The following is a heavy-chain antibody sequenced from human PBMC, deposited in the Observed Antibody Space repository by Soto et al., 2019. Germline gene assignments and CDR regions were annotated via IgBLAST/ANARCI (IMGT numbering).Heavy chain of an antibody. CDR1: GFAFSSFN. D-gene: IGHD4-4*01. J-gene: IGHJ5*02. Sequence: GGSLRLSCTASGFAFSSFNMNWVRQAPGKGLEWVSSIFTRSSQIYYAHSVKGRFTISRDDAKNSLFLQMNSLSVEDTAVYYCARDLRAWQQLVIPCFHPWGQGTMVTV. CDR3: ARDLRAWQQLVIPCFHP. V-gene: IGHV3-21*01. CDR2: IFTRSSQI.